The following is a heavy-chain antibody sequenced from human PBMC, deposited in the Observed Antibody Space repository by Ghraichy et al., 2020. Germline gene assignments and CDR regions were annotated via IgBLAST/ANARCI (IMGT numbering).Heavy chain of an antibody. CDR1: GGSFSGYY. V-gene: IGHV4-34*01. CDR3: ARGAVEVPFDY. J-gene: IGHJ4*02. Sequence: ETLSLTCAVYGGSFSGYYWSWIRQPPGKGLEWIGEINHSGSTNYNPSLKSRVTISVDTSKNQFSLKLSSVTAADTAVYYCARGAVEVPFDYWGQGTLVTVSS. CDR2: INHSGST.